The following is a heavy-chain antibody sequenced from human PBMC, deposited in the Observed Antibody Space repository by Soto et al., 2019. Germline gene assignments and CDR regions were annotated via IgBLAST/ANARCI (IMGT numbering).Heavy chain of an antibody. Sequence: QVQLVQSGAEVKKPGASVKVSCKASGYTFTNYVVHWVRQAPGQRLEWMGWINAGNGNTKYSQKFQDRVAITRDTSANTAYMELSSLTSEDTAVYYCARDKKEFDPWGQGTLVTVSS. CDR2: INAGNGNT. CDR3: ARDKKEFDP. J-gene: IGHJ5*02. CDR1: GYTFTNYV. V-gene: IGHV1-3*01.